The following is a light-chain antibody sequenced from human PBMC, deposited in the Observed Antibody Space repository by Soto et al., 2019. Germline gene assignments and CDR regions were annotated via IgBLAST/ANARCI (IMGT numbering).Light chain of an antibody. J-gene: IGKJ4*01. V-gene: IGKV3-11*01. CDR1: NSGSGE. CDR2: TAS. Sequence: SPASLSYSPAQTPTLTFSSSNSGSGELDWYQHKRGQAPRLVMYTASSRATGIPDRFSGSGSGTDFTLTIIRLEPEDIAVYYCQQCGVWLVTFGGGTILEIK. CDR3: QQCGVWLVT.